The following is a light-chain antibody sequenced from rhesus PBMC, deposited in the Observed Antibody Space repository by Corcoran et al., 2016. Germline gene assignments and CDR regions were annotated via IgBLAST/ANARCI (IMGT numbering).Light chain of an antibody. CDR2: VAS. Sequence: IQMTQSPSSLSASVGDRVTITCRASQVITNDLAWYQQKPGETPKLLISVASTLQNNFPSRFSGSGSGTDFTLTINSLQSEDFATYHCQQYYTTPYNFGQGTKLEIK. J-gene: IGKJ2*01. CDR3: QQYYTTPYN. V-gene: IGKV1-25*01. CDR1: QVITND.